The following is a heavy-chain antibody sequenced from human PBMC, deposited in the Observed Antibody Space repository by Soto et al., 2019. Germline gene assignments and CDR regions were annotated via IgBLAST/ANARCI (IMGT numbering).Heavy chain of an antibody. CDR3: ARELRYSSSSKAFDI. CDR1: GYTFTSYA. V-gene: IGHV1-3*01. Sequence: ASVKVSCKASGYTFTSYAMHWVRQAPGQRLEWMGWINAGNGNTKYSQKFQGRVTITRDTSASTAYMELSSLRSEDTAVYYCARELRYSSSSKAFDIWGQGTMVTVSS. J-gene: IGHJ3*02. D-gene: IGHD6-6*01. CDR2: INAGNGNT.